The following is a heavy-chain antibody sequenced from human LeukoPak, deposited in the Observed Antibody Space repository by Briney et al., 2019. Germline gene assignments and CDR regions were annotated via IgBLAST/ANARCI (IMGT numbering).Heavy chain of an antibody. CDR3: ARNFYFDSSGYYHY. Sequence: ASVKVSCKASGYTFTSYYMHWVRQAPGQGLEWMGIINPSGGDTSYAQKFQGRLTMTRDTSTNTVYMELTSLRSEDTAVYYCARNFYFDSSGYYHYWGQGTLVTVSS. V-gene: IGHV1-46*01. CDR1: GYTFTSYY. J-gene: IGHJ4*02. D-gene: IGHD3-22*01. CDR2: INPSGGDT.